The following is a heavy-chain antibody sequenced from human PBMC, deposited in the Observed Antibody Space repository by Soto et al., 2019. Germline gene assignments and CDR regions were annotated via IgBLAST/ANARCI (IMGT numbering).Heavy chain of an antibody. CDR3: AKDGAYDSSGYYSSNWYFDL. V-gene: IGHV3-23*01. CDR2: ISGSGFNT. Sequence: PGGSLRLSCASSGFTFTDYAKSWVRQAPGRGLEWVTAISGSGFNTYYADSVKGRFTISRDNSKNTLYLQMNSLRAEDTAVYYCAKDGAYDSSGYYSSNWYFDLWGRGTLVTVS. D-gene: IGHD3-22*01. CDR1: GFTFTDYA. J-gene: IGHJ2*01.